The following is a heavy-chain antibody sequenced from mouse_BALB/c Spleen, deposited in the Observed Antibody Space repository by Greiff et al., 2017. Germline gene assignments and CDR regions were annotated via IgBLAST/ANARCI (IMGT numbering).Heavy chain of an antibody. Sequence: EVQGVESGGGLVQPGGSRKLSCAASGFTFSSFGMHWVRQAPEKGLEWVAYISSGSSTIYYADTVKGRFTISRDNPKNTLFLQMTSLRSEDTAMYYCARTDYDDWGQGTLVTVSA. CDR2: ISSGSSTI. D-gene: IGHD2-4*01. V-gene: IGHV5-17*02. J-gene: IGHJ3*01. CDR3: ARTDYDD. CDR1: GFTFSSFG.